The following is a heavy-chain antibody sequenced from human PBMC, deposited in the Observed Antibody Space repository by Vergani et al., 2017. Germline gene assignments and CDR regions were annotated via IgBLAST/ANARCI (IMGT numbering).Heavy chain of an antibody. Sequence: QVQLQESGPGLVKPSETLSLTCTVSGGSISSYYWSWIRQPAGKGLEWIGRIYTSGSTNYNPSLKSRVTMSVDTSKNQFSLKLSSVTAADTAVYYCARDRRARDSSGYYYSPLDYWGQGTLVTVSS. CDR2: IYTSGST. V-gene: IGHV4-4*07. CDR3: ARDRRARDSSGYYYSPLDY. J-gene: IGHJ4*02. CDR1: GGSISSYY. D-gene: IGHD3-22*01.